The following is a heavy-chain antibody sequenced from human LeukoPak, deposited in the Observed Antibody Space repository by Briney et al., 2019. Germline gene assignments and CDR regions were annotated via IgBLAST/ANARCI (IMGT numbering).Heavy chain of an antibody. Sequence: GGSLRLSCAASGFTFSSYSMNWVRQAPGKGLEWVPSISSSSSYIYYADSVKGRFTISRDNAKNSLYLQMNSLRAEDTAVYYCARGLYCSSTSCYEDYWGQGTLVTVSS. CDR2: ISSSSSYI. CDR1: GFTFSSYS. J-gene: IGHJ4*02. V-gene: IGHV3-21*01. D-gene: IGHD2-2*01. CDR3: ARGLYCSSTSCYEDY.